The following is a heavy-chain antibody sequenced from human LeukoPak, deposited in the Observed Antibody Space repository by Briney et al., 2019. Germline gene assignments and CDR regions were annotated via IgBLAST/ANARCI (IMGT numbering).Heavy chain of an antibody. Sequence: ASVKVSCKASGGTFSSYAISWVRQAPGQGLEWVGRIIPILGIANYAQKFQGRVTITADKSTSTAYMELSSLRSEDTAVYYCARVEEGILRVHWYFDLWGRGTLVTVSS. CDR3: ARVEEGILRVHWYFDL. CDR2: IIPILGIA. V-gene: IGHV1-69*04. CDR1: GGTFSSYA. D-gene: IGHD6-13*01. J-gene: IGHJ2*01.